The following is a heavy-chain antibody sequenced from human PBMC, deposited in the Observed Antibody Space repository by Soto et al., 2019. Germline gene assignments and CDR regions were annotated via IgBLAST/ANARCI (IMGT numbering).Heavy chain of an antibody. V-gene: IGHV4-59*01. CDR3: ARLTGGDAFDI. Sequence: PSETLSLTCTVSGGSISSYYWSWIRQPPGKGLEWIGYIYYSGSTNYNPSLKSRVTISVDTSKNQFSLKLSSVTAADTAVYYCARLTGGDAFDIWGQGTMVNVSS. CDR2: IYYSGST. D-gene: IGHD7-27*01. CDR1: GGSISSYY. J-gene: IGHJ3*02.